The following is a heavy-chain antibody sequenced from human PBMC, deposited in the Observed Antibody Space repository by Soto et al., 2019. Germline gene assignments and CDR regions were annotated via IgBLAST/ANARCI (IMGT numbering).Heavy chain of an antibody. Sequence: SETQSLTCAVYGGSFSGYYWSWIRQPPGKGLEWIGEINHSGSTNYNPSLKSRVTISVDTSKNQFSLKLSSVTAADTAVYYCARRNSSGYYHDYWGQGTLVTVSS. J-gene: IGHJ4*02. CDR2: INHSGST. D-gene: IGHD3-22*01. CDR3: ARRNSSGYYHDY. CDR1: GGSFSGYY. V-gene: IGHV4-34*01.